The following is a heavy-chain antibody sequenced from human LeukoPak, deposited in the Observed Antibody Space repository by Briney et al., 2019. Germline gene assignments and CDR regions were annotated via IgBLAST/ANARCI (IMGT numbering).Heavy chain of an antibody. CDR2: IYHSGST. D-gene: IGHD6-19*01. J-gene: IGHJ3*02. CDR3: ASLPRSGPGAFDI. CDR1: GGSISSGGYY. Sequence: SETLSLTCTVSGGSISSGGYYWSWIRQPPGKGLEWIGYIYHSGSTHYNPSLKSRVTISVDRSKNQFSLKLSSVTAADTAVYYCASLPRSGPGAFDIWGQGTMVTVSS. V-gene: IGHV4-30-2*01.